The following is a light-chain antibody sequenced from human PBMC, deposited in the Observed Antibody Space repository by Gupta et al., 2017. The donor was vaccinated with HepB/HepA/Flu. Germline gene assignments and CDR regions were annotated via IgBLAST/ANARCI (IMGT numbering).Light chain of an antibody. V-gene: IGKV4-1*01. Sequence: DIVMTHSPDSLAVTLCVRATINCNSSQSVLYKCINRNYAAWHQQKPGPPPKLLIFWASNRASGVPDRFSGSGSATDFTLTINRLPAEDVTVYYCQRFVMSRRTFGQGTRLEIK. J-gene: IGKJ2*01. CDR1: QSVLYKCINRNY. CDR2: WAS. CDR3: QRFVMSRRT.